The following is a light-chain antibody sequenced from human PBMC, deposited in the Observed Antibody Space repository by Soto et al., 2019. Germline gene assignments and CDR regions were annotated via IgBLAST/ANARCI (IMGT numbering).Light chain of an antibody. J-gene: IGLJ3*02. CDR1: SSDVGGYNY. V-gene: IGLV2-14*01. Sequence: QSVLTQPASVSGSPGQSITISCTGTSSDVGGYNYVSWYQQHPGKAPKLMIYDVTSRPSGVSNRFSGSKSGNTASLTISGLQAEDEADYYCSSYTSSSTLHLVFGGGTKLTVL. CDR2: DVT. CDR3: SSYTSSSTLHLV.